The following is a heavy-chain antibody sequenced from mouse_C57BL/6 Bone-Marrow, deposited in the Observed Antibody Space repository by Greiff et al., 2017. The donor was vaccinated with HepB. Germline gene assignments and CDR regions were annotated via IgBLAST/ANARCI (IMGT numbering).Heavy chain of an antibody. CDR3: AREDTRAY. D-gene: IGHD1-1*01. CDR1: GFTFSSYA. V-gene: IGHV5-4*01. J-gene: IGHJ3*01. Sequence: EVQLVESGGGLVKPGGSLKLSCAASGFTFSSYAMSWVRQTPEKRLEWVATISDGGSYTYYPDNVKGRFTISRDNAKNNLYLQMSHLKSEDTAMYYCAREDTRAYWGQGTLVTVSA. CDR2: ISDGGSYT.